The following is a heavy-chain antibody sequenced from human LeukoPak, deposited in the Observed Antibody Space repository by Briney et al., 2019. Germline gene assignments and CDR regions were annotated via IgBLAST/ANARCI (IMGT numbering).Heavy chain of an antibody. J-gene: IGHJ3*02. CDR1: GFSLSTSGMR. CDR2: IDWDDDK. Sequence: SGPTLVNPTRTLTLTCTFSGFSLSTSGMRVSWIRQPPGKALEWLARIDWDDDKFYSTSLKTRLTISKDTSKNQVVLTMTNMDPVDTATYYCARAIRYDSSRGAFDIWGQGTMVTVSS. CDR3: ARAIRYDSSRGAFDI. D-gene: IGHD3-22*01. V-gene: IGHV2-70*04.